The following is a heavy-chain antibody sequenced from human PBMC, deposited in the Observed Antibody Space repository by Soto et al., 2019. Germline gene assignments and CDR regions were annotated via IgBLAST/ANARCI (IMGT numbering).Heavy chain of an antibody. J-gene: IGHJ5*02. V-gene: IGHV4-39*01. CDR3: ERPKAGHSGGSQFEP. D-gene: IGHD6-19*01. Sequence: PSATLSLTCAVSGGSIRNNYVYWGWIRQPPWKGLEWIGSIYYGGSTYYNPSLKSRVTISVYTSKNQFSLKLTSVTAADTAVYDFERPKAGHSGGSQFEPWGQWSLVTVSS. CDR1: GGSIRNNYVY. CDR2: IYYGGST.